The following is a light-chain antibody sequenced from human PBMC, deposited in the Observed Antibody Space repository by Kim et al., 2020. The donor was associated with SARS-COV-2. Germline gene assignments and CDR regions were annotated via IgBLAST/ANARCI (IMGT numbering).Light chain of an antibody. J-gene: IGKJ2*03. CDR3: QQYDKDPYS. CDR2: KTS. Sequence: ASIGDRVTISCRANKSISSWLAWYQQKPGKAPKLLIYKTSYLESGVPSGFSGSGSGTEFTLTIASLQPDDFATYYCQQYDKDPYSFGQGTKVDIK. CDR1: KSISSW. V-gene: IGKV1-5*03.